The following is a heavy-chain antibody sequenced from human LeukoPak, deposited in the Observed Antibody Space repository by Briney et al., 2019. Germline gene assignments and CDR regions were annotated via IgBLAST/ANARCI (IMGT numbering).Heavy chain of an antibody. CDR2: INSDGSST. D-gene: IGHD6-19*01. Sequence: GGSLRLSCAASGFTFSSYWMHWVRQAPGKGLVWVSRINSDGSSTSYADSVKGRFTISRDNAKNTLYLQMNSLRAEDTAVYYCASTSGWYEPIDYWGQGTLVTVSS. CDR1: GFTFSSYW. CDR3: ASTSGWYEPIDY. V-gene: IGHV3-74*01. J-gene: IGHJ4*02.